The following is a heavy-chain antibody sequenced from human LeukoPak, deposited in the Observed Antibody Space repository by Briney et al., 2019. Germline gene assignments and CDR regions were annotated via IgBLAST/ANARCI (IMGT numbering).Heavy chain of an antibody. J-gene: IGHJ6*02. CDR3: ARRLRVRGVACYAMDV. Sequence: GESLKISCKGSGYSFTNYWIGWVRQMPGKGLEWMGIIYPGDSDTRYSPSFQGQVTISADKSISTAYLQWSSLKASDTAMYYCARRLRVRGVACYAMDVWGRGTTVTVSS. V-gene: IGHV5-51*01. CDR2: IYPGDSDT. D-gene: IGHD3-10*01. CDR1: GYSFTNYW.